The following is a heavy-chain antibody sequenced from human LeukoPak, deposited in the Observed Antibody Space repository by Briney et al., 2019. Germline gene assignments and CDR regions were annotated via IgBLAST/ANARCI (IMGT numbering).Heavy chain of an antibody. CDR2: MNPNSGNT. D-gene: IGHD3-3*01. Sequence: GASVKVSCKASGYTFTSYDINWVRQATGQGLEWMGWMNPNSGNTGYAQKFQGRVTITRNTSISTAYMELSSLRSEDTAVYYCARVNYDFWSGSESYFDYWGQGTLVTVSS. CDR1: GYTFTSYD. CDR3: ARVNYDFWSGSESYFDY. J-gene: IGHJ4*02. V-gene: IGHV1-8*03.